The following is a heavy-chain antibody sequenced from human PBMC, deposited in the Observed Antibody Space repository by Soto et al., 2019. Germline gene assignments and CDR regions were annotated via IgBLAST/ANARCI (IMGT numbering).Heavy chain of an antibody. CDR2: ISNDGSNQ. J-gene: IGHJ4*02. D-gene: IGHD5-12*01. Sequence: PGGSLRLSCAASGFTFTGYGIDWVRQAPGKGLQWVAVISNDGSNQYYGDSVKGRFTISRDNSKNMLYLQVNSMRPDDTAVYYCAKGKRGHRVSHFDNWGQGALVAASS. CDR3: AKGKRGHRVSHFDN. V-gene: IGHV3-30*18. CDR1: GFTFTGYG.